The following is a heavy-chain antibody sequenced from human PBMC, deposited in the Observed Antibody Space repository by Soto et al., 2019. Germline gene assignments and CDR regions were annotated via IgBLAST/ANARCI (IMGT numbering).Heavy chain of an antibody. D-gene: IGHD1-26*01. Sequence: EVQVVESGGGLVKPGGSLRLSCATSGFSFSTYNMNWVRQAPGKGLEWVSSINGSSTYKYYTDSVKGRFDISRDNPNNSLYLQMVILRVEDTAVYYCVREDGLVGSNSAFDYWGQGTLVTVSS. CDR2: INGSSTYK. CDR1: GFSFSTYN. J-gene: IGHJ4*02. CDR3: VREDGLVGSNSAFDY. V-gene: IGHV3-21*02.